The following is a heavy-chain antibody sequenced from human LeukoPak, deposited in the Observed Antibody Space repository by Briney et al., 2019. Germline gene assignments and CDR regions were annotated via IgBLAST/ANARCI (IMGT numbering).Heavy chain of an antibody. CDR2: FSGSGGST. CDR1: GFTFSRYA. Sequence: GGTLRLSCAASGFTFSRYAMSWVRQAPGKGLEWISTFSGSGGSTYYADSVKGRFTISRDNSKNTLYLQMNSLRAEDTAVYYCARRYSYTDYWGQGTLVTVSS. D-gene: IGHD5-18*01. CDR3: ARRYSYTDY. V-gene: IGHV3-23*01. J-gene: IGHJ4*02.